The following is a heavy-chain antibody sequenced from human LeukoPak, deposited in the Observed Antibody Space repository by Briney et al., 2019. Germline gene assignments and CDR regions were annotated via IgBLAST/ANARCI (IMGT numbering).Heavy chain of an antibody. Sequence: PGESLKVSCKGSGYSFTSYWIGWVRQVPGKGLEWMGIIYPGDSDTRYSPSFQGQVTISADKSISTAYLQWSSLKASDTAMYYCARGGYDSSGYYLDKYYFDYWGQGTLVTVSS. D-gene: IGHD3-22*01. J-gene: IGHJ4*02. CDR3: ARGGYDSSGYYLDKYYFDY. CDR2: IYPGDSDT. CDR1: GYSFTSYW. V-gene: IGHV5-51*03.